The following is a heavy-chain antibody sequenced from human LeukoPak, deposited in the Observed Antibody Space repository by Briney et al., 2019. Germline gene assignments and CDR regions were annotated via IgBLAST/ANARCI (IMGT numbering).Heavy chain of an antibody. CDR2: MNPNSGNT. D-gene: IGHD6-13*01. CDR3: ARGGSGSSWYGFYYYYMDV. V-gene: IGHV1-8*01. J-gene: IGHJ6*03. CDR1: GDTFTSYD. Sequence: ASVKVSCKASGDTFTSYDINWVRHATGQGRDWRGWMNPNSGNTGYAQKFQGRVTMTRNTSISTAYMELSSLRSEDTAVYYCARGGSGSSWYGFYYYYMDVWGKGTTVTVSS.